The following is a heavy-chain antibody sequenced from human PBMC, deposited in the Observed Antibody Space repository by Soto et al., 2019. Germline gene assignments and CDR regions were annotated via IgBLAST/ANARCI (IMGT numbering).Heavy chain of an antibody. CDR2: ISSSSSYI. Sequence: EVQLVESGGGLVKPGGSLRLSCAASGFTFSSYSMNWVRQAPGKGLEWVSSISSSSSYIYYADSVKGRFTISRDTAKNPLELHMKRLGAEDGAVYYCGRERRTLRMGDSSGYHDYWGQGTLVTVSS. CDR3: GRERRTLRMGDSSGYHDY. V-gene: IGHV3-21*01. J-gene: IGHJ4*02. CDR1: GFTFSSYS. D-gene: IGHD3-22*01.